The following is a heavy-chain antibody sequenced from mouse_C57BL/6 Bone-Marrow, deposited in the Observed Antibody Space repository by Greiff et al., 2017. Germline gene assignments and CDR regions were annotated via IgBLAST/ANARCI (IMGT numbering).Heavy chain of an antibody. CDR3: ARNPTYDGYYGGCAY. J-gene: IGHJ3*01. V-gene: IGHV1-76*01. CDR1: GYTFTDYY. Sequence: QVQLQQSGAELVRPGASVKLSCKASGYTFTDYYINWVKQRPGQGLEWIARIYPGSGNTYYNEKFKGKATLTAEKSSSTAYMQLSSLTSEDAAVYFCARNPTYDGYYGGCAYWGQGTLVTVSA. D-gene: IGHD2-3*01. CDR2: IYPGSGNT.